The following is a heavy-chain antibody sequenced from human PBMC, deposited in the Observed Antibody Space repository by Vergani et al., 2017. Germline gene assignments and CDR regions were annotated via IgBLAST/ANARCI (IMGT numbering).Heavy chain of an antibody. Sequence: VDLVESGGGVVQPGGSLRFSCGASGFTFSNYGMHWVRQAPGKGLEWVTFIRYDGSNTYYADSVKGRFTISRDNSKNTLFLQMNSLRPEDTAVYYCARDTVTGSRYFDYWGQGTLVTVSS. CDR3: ARDTVTGSRYFDY. J-gene: IGHJ4*02. CDR1: GFTFSNYG. CDR2: IRYDGSNT. V-gene: IGHV3-30*02. D-gene: IGHD6-19*01.